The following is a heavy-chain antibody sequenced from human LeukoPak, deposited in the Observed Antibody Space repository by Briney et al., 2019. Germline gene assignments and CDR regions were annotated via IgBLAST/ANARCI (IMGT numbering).Heavy chain of an antibody. CDR1: GFTFSSYS. CDR3: AREGPFDFWSGYSDY. CDR2: ISSSSSTI. V-gene: IGHV3-48*01. J-gene: IGHJ4*02. Sequence: GGSLRLSCAASGFTFSSYSMNWVRQAPGKGLEWVSYISSSSSTIYYADSVKGRFTISRDNAKNSLYLQMNSLRAEDTAVYYCAREGPFDFWSGYSDYWGQGTLVTVSS. D-gene: IGHD3-3*01.